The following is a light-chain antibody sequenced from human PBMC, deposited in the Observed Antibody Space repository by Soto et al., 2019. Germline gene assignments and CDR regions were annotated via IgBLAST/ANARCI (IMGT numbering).Light chain of an antibody. CDR1: QGISNY. CDR3: FRHDLYPWT. V-gene: IGKV1-17*03. J-gene: IGKJ1*01. CDR2: AAS. Sequence: IRVTPAPSSPSASTGDRGPLPWRASQGISNYLAWFQLKPGKVPKRLIYAASTLQSGVPSRFSGSGSGTEFTLTISSLQPEDFATYYCFRHDLYPWTFGQGTKVDIK.